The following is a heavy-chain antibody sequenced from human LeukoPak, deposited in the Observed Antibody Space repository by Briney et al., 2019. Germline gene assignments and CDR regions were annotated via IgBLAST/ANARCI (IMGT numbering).Heavy chain of an antibody. V-gene: IGHV1-18*01. CDR2: ISAYNGNT. CDR3: ARDLHNYYDSSGYYPDAFDI. Sequence: ASVKVSCKASGYTFTSYGISWVRQAPGQGLEWMGWISAYNGNTNYAQKLQDRVTMTTDTSTSTAYMELRSLRSDDTAVYYCARDLHNYYDSSGYYPDAFDIWGQGTMVTVSS. CDR1: GYTFTSYG. J-gene: IGHJ3*02. D-gene: IGHD3-22*01.